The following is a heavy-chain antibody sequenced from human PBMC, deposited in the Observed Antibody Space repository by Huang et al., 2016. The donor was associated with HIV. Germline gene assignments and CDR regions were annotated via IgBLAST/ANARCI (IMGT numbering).Heavy chain of an antibody. CDR3: VRDQGRLAVGGIDNWFDP. CDR2: VYDSGTT. J-gene: IGHJ5*02. CDR1: GDSVSSHY. D-gene: IGHD6-19*01. Sequence: QMRLQESGPGLVKPSETPSLSCTVSGDSVSSHYWGWIRHPPGKGLEWIGTVYDSGTTKYNPRLKSRITISVDTSKNGFSLNITSVSAADTAMYFCVRDQGRLAVGGIDNWFDPWGQGALVTVSS. V-gene: IGHV4-59*02.